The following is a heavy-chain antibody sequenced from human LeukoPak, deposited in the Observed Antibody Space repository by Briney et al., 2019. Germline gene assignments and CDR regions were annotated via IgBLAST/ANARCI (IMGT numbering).Heavy chain of an antibody. CDR3: ARAKRNGFDI. CDR1: GFTFNFYS. J-gene: IGHJ3*02. CDR2: ISSSSSYT. V-gene: IGHV3-21*01. Sequence: GGSLRLSCTASGFTFNFYSMNWVRQAPGKGLEWVSAISSSSSYTYYADSVKGRFTISRDDAKNSLYLQMNSLRAEDTAVYYCARAKRNGFDIWGQGTMISVSS.